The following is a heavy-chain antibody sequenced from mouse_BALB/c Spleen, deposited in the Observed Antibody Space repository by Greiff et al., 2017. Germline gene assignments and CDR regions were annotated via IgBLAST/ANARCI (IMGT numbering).Heavy chain of an antibody. CDR1: GFTFSSYA. V-gene: IGHV5-6-5*01. CDR3: ARGRYDYDPSLDY. CDR2: ISSGGST. D-gene: IGHD2-4*01. Sequence: EVMLVESGGGLVKPGGSLKLSCAASGFTFSSYAMSWVRQTPEKRLEWVASISSGGSTYYPDSVKGRFTISRDNARNILYLQMSSLRSEDTAMYYCARGRYDYDPSLDYWGQGTTLTVSS. J-gene: IGHJ2*01.